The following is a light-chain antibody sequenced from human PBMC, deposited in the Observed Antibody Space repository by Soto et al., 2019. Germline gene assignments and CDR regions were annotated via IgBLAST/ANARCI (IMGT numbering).Light chain of an antibody. V-gene: IGLV2-8*01. J-gene: IGLJ3*02. CDR3: SSYAGRDIWV. CDR2: EVT. Sequence: QSALTQPPSASGSRGQSVTISCTGTSVDINYVSWFQQHPGKAPNLIICEVTKRPSGVPDRFSGSKSGNTASLTVSGLQDDDEADYYCSSYAGRDIWVFGGGTKVTVL. CDR1: SVDINY.